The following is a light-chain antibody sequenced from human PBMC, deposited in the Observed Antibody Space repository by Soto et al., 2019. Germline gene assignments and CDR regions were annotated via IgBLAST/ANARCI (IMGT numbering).Light chain of an antibody. CDR2: DVS. CDR3: LSYTCRTTLYV. CDR1: SGDVGAYNF. J-gene: IGLJ1*01. V-gene: IGLV2-14*01. Sequence: QSALTQPASVSGSPGQSITISCAGTSGDVGAYNFVSWYQQHPGKAPKLMLYDVSKRPSGVSERFSASKSGNTASLTISGRQIVDEAAYYRLSYTCRTTLYVSGSGTKLTVL.